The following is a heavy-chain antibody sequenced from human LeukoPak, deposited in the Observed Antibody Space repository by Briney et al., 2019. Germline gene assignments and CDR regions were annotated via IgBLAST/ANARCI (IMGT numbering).Heavy chain of an antibody. CDR2: INPNSGGT. CDR3: ARLGGGCSSTSCYAGYYYYGMDV. D-gene: IGHD2-2*01. CDR1: GYTFTGYY. J-gene: IGHJ6*04. Sequence: ASVKVSCKASGYTFTGYYMHWVRQAPGRGLEWMGWINPNSGGTNYAQKFQGRVTISADKSISTAYLQWSSLKASDTAMYYCARLGGGCSSTSCYAGYYYYGMDVWGKGTTVTVPS. V-gene: IGHV1-2*02.